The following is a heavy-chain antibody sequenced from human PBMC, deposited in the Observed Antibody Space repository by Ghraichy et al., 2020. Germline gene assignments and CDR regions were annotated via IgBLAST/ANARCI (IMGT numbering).Heavy chain of an antibody. V-gene: IGHV3-23*01. CDR2: ISGSGGST. CDR1: GFTFSSYA. Sequence: GGSLRLSCAASGFTFSSYAMSWVRQAPGKGLEWVSAISGSGGSTYYADSVKGRFTISRNNSKNPLYLQMNSLRAEDTAVYYCAKPAWGDYSNYYYYYYYYMDVWGKGTTVTVSS. CDR3: AKPAWGDYSNYYYYYYYYMDV. D-gene: IGHD4-11*01. J-gene: IGHJ6*03.